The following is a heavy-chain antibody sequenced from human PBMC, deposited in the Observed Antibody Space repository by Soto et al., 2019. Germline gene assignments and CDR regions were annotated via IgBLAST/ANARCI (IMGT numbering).Heavy chain of an antibody. Sequence: GASVKVSCKASGGTFSSYTISWVRQAPGQGLEWMGRIIPILGIANYAQKFQGRVTITADKSTSTAYMELSSLRSEDTAVYYCASLYCTNGVCYMYWFDPWGQGTLVTVSS. D-gene: IGHD2-8*01. CDR3: ASLYCTNGVCYMYWFDP. CDR2: IIPILGIA. CDR1: GGTFSSYT. V-gene: IGHV1-69*02. J-gene: IGHJ5*02.